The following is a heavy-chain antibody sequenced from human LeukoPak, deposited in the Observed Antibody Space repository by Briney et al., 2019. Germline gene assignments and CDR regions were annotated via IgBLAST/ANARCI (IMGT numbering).Heavy chain of an antibody. CDR3: ARGGTYCGGDCYSDG. CDR2: MNPNSGNT. Sequence: ASVKVSCKASGYTFTSYDINWVRQATGQGLEWMGWMNPNSGNTGYAQKFQGRVTITSNTSISTTYMELSSLRSDDTAVYYCARGGTYCGGDCYSDGWGQGTLVTVSS. CDR1: GYTFTSYD. J-gene: IGHJ4*02. D-gene: IGHD2-21*02. V-gene: IGHV1-8*03.